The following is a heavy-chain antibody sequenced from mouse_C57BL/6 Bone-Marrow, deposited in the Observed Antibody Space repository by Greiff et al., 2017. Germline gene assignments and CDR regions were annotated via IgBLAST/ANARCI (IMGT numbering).Heavy chain of an antibody. CDR3: ARWGLYYFDY. Sequence: VQLQQSGPELVKPGASVKISCKASGYSFTGYYMNWVKQSPEKSLEWIGEINPSTGGTTYNQKFKAKATLTVDKSSSTAYMQLKSLTSEDSAVYYCARWGLYYFDYWGQGTTLTVSS. CDR2: INPSTGGT. V-gene: IGHV1-42*01. CDR1: GYSFTGYY. J-gene: IGHJ2*01.